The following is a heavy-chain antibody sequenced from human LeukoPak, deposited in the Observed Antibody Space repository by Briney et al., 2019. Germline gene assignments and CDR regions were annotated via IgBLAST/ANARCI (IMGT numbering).Heavy chain of an antibody. CDR3: ARALTTVVPMDV. CDR2: IIPIFGTA. Sequence: GASVKVSCKASGYTFTSYAMNWVRQAPGQGLEWMGGIIPIFGTANFAQKFQGRVTITADESTSTAYMELSSLRSEDTAVYYCARALTTVVPMDVWGQGTTVTVSS. CDR1: GYTFTSYA. V-gene: IGHV1-69*13. D-gene: IGHD4-23*01. J-gene: IGHJ6*02.